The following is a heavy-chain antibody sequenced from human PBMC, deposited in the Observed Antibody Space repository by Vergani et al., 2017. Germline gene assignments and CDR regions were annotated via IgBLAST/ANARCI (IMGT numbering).Heavy chain of an antibody. CDR1: GYTFTGYY. Sequence: QVQLVQSGAEVKKPGASVKVSCKASGYTFTGYYMHWVRQAPGQGLEWMGWINPNSGGTNYAQKFQGRVTMTRDTSISTDYMELSRLRSDDTAVYYCARESLYSSSWYGENYYYYGMDVWGQGTTVTVSS. CDR2: INPNSGGT. J-gene: IGHJ6*02. D-gene: IGHD6-13*01. V-gene: IGHV1-2*02. CDR3: ARESLYSSSWYGENYYYYGMDV.